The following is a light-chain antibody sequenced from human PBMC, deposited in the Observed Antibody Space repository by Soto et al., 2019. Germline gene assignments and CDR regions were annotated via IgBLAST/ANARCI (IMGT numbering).Light chain of an antibody. Sequence: DIQMTQSPSTLSASVGDRVTITCRASQSISSWLAWYQQKPGKAPKLLIYDDSSLESGVPSRFSGSGSGTEFTLTISSLQPDDFATYYCQQYNSYPFTFCPGTKVDIK. V-gene: IGKV1-5*01. J-gene: IGKJ3*01. CDR3: QQYNSYPFT. CDR2: DDS. CDR1: QSISSW.